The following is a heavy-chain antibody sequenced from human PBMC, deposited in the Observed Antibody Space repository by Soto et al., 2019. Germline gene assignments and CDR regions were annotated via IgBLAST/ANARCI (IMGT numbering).Heavy chain of an antibody. CDR3: ARHGNSGPEDTLDV. D-gene: IGHD6-19*01. J-gene: IGHJ6*02. V-gene: IGHV5-51*01. CDR2: IHPGDSDT. Sequence: EVQLVQSGAEVKKPGESLKISCKGSGYSFTNYWIGWVRQMPGKGLEWMGIIHPGDSDTRYSPSFHGHIIISADKSISTVYLQWSSLTASDTAMYYCARHGNSGPEDTLDVWGQGTTVTVSS. CDR1: GYSFTNYW.